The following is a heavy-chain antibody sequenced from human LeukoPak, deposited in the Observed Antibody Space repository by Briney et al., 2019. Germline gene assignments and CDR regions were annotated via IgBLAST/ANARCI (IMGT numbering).Heavy chain of an antibody. CDR1: GGSISSTNYY. D-gene: IGHD2-2*01. V-gene: IGHV4-39*07. CDR2: IYYGGSA. Sequence: SETLSLTCTVSGGSISSTNYYWAWIRQPPGKGLEWIGSIYYGGSAYCHPSLRSRVSVSMDTSENQFSLKLSSVTAADTAVYYCASGGFCGSTTCYPNWFDPWGQGTLVTVSS. CDR3: ASGGFCGSTTCYPNWFDP. J-gene: IGHJ5*02.